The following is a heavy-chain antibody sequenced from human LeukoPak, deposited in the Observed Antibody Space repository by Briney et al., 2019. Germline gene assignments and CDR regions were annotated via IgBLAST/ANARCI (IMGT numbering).Heavy chain of an antibody. CDR1: GFTFSRYS. J-gene: IGHJ4*02. CDR3: ARDGRRGTIFGVVIMSPLDY. CDR2: ISNISSYK. V-gene: IGHV3-21*01. Sequence: GGSLRLSCAASGFTFSRYSTKWVRQAPGMRLEWVSSISNISSYKYYADSVKGGFTISRDNAKNSLYLQMNSLRAEDTAAYYCARDGRRGTIFGVVIMSPLDYWGQGTLVTVSS. D-gene: IGHD3-3*01.